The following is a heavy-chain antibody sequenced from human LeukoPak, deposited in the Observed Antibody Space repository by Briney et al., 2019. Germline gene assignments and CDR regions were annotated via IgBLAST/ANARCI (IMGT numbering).Heavy chain of an antibody. CDR1: GGSFSGYH. CDR2: INHSGST. Sequence: PSETLSLTCAVYGGSFSGYHWSWIRQPPGKGLEWIGEINHSGSTYYNPSLESRVTISVDTSKNQFSLKLTSVTAADTAVYYCASTSIAVRPYWGQGTLVTVSS. J-gene: IGHJ4*02. CDR3: ASTSIAVRPY. V-gene: IGHV4-34*01. D-gene: IGHD6-6*01.